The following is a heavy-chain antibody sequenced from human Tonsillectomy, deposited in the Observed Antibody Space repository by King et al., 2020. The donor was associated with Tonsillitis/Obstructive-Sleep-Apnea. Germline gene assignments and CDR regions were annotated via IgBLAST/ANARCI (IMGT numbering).Heavy chain of an antibody. J-gene: IGHJ3*02. CDR2: IYYSGST. Sequence: QLQESGPGLVKPSETLSLTCTVSGCSISSYYWSWIRQPPGKGLEWIGYIYYSGSTTYNPSLKSRVTISVDTSKNQFSLKLSSVTAADTAVYYCARGIRGDNDAFDIWGQGTMVTVSS. V-gene: IGHV4-59*01. CDR1: GCSISSYY. CDR3: ARGIRGDNDAFDI. D-gene: IGHD3-10*01.